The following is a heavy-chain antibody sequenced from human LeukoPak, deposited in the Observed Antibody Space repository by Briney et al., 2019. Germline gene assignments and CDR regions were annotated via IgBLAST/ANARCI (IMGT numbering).Heavy chain of an antibody. CDR2: ISISSSYI. Sequence: GGSLRVSCAASGFTFSSYSMNWVRQAPGKGLEWVSSISISSSYIYYADSVKGRFTISRDNAKNSLYLQMNSLRAEETAVYYCARVTSDYDFWSGVYPFDYWGQGTLVTVSS. J-gene: IGHJ4*02. CDR1: GFTFSSYS. D-gene: IGHD3-3*01. CDR3: ARVTSDYDFWSGVYPFDY. V-gene: IGHV3-21*01.